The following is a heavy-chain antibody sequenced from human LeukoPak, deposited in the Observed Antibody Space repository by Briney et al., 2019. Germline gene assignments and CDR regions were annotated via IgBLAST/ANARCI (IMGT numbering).Heavy chain of an antibody. CDR2: VDPEDGET. Sequence: ASVKVSCKVSGYTFTDYYMHSVQHAPGKGLEWMGLVDPEDGETIYAEKFQGRVAITADTSTDTAYMELSSLRSEDTAVYYCATDSSGYYYYYYYMDVWGKGTTVTVSS. CDR1: GYTFTDYY. CDR3: ATDSSGYYYYYYYMDV. V-gene: IGHV1-69-2*01. J-gene: IGHJ6*03. D-gene: IGHD3-22*01.